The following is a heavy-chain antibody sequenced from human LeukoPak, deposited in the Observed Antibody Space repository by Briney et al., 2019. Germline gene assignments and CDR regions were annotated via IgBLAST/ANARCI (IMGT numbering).Heavy chain of an antibody. Sequence: PGGSLRLSCAASGFTFSSYSMNWVRQAPGKGLEWVSSISSSSSYIYYADSVKGRFTISRDNAKNSLYLQMNSLRAEDTAVYYCAKGGVGATYFDYWGQGTLVTVSS. D-gene: IGHD1-26*01. CDR2: ISSSSSYI. J-gene: IGHJ4*02. V-gene: IGHV3-21*04. CDR1: GFTFSSYS. CDR3: AKGGVGATYFDY.